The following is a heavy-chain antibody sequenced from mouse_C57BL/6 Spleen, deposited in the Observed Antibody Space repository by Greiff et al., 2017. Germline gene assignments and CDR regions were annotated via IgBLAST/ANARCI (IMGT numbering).Heavy chain of an antibody. CDR1: GFTFSDYY. Sequence: VQLKESEGGLVQPGSSMKLSCTASGFTFSDYYMAWVRQVPEKGLEWVANINYDGSSTYYLDSLTSRFIISRDNAKNILYLQMSSLKSEATATYYCARATTYYFDYWGQGTTLTVAS. CDR3: ARATTYYFDY. V-gene: IGHV5-16*01. CDR2: INYDGSST. D-gene: IGHD2-12*01. J-gene: IGHJ2*01.